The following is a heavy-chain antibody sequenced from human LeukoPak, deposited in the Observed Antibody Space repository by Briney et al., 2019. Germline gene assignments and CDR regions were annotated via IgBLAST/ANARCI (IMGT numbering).Heavy chain of an antibody. V-gene: IGHV1-46*01. CDR2: INPSFGST. Sequence: ASVKVSCKASGYIFTRYYIHWVRQAPGQGREWMGIINPSFGSTTYAQKFQGRVTLTRDTSTSTVYMELSGLRSEDTAIYYCARGYTYGGYWGQGTLVTVSS. CDR3: ARGYTYGGY. CDR1: GYIFTRYY. J-gene: IGHJ4*02. D-gene: IGHD5-18*01.